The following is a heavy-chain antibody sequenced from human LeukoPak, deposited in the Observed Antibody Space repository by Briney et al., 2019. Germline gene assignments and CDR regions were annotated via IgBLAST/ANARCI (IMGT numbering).Heavy chain of an antibody. D-gene: IGHD3-22*01. CDR3: AREYYYDSSGYRRLGAFDI. Sequence: SETLSLTCTASGGSISSYYWSWIRQPAGKGLEWIGRIYTGGSTNYNPSPKSRVTMSVDTSKNQFSLKLTSVTAADTAVYYCAREYYYDSSGYRRLGAFDIWGQGTMVTVSS. CDR2: IYTGGST. J-gene: IGHJ3*02. CDR1: GGSISSYY. V-gene: IGHV4-4*07.